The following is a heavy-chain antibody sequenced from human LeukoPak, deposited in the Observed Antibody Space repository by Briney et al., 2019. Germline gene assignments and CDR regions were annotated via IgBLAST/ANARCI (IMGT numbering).Heavy chain of an antibody. Sequence: SETLSLTCAVYGGSFSGYYWSWIRQPPGKGLEWIGEINHSGSTNYNPSFKSRVTISVDTSKNQFSLKLSSVTAADTAVYYCARGGWGYYDSSGYCDYWGQGTLVTVSS. CDR1: GGSFSGYY. J-gene: IGHJ4*02. V-gene: IGHV4-34*01. CDR3: ARGGWGYYDSSGYCDY. D-gene: IGHD3-22*01. CDR2: INHSGST.